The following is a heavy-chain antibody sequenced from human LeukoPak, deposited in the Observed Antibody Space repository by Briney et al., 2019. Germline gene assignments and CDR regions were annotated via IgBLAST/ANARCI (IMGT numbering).Heavy chain of an antibody. J-gene: IGHJ3*02. CDR2: VSSSSGYI. D-gene: IGHD2-2*01. V-gene: IGHV3-21*01. CDR1: GCTLSTYG. CDR3: AGGSLLWGAFDI. Sequence: PGGSLRLSCAASGCTLSTYGMHWVRQAPGRGLEWVSSVSSSSGYIYYADSVKGRFTISRDNAKNSLYLQMNSLRAEDTAVYYCAGGSLLWGAFDIWGQGTMVTVSS.